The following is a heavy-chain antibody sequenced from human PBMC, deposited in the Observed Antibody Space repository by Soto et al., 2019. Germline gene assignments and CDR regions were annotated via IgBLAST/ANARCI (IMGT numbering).Heavy chain of an antibody. V-gene: IGHV3-21*01. CDR3: ARGSAFIGLDY. J-gene: IGHJ4*02. CDR1: GFIFSRYS. D-gene: IGHD1-26*01. CDR2: IGTSGSYI. Sequence: GGSLRLSCAVSGFIFSRYSMNWVRQAPGKGLEWVSSIGTSGSYIYDTDSVKGRFAISRDNTKDSLYLQMNSLRAEDTAIYYCARGSAFIGLDYWGQGT.